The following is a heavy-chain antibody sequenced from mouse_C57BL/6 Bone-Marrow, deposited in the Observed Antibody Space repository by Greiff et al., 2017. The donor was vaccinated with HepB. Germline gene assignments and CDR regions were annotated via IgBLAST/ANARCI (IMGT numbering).Heavy chain of an antibody. V-gene: IGHV7-3*01. CDR2: IRNKANGYTT. Sequence: EVKLMESGGGLVQPGGSLSLSCAASGFTFTDYYMSWVRQPPGKALEWLGFIRNKANGYTTEYSASVKGRFPISRDNSQSILYLQMNALRAEDSATYYCARYHYYGSYYFDYWGQGTTLTVSS. D-gene: IGHD1-1*01. J-gene: IGHJ2*01. CDR3: ARYHYYGSYYFDY. CDR1: GFTFTDYY.